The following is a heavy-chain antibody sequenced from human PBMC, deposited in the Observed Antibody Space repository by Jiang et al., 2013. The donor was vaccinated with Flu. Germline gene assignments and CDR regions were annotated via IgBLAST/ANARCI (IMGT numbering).Heavy chain of an antibody. D-gene: IGHD5-24*01. CDR3: ARGGEGWLQPTHAFDI. CDR2: IYYSGST. J-gene: IGHJ3*02. CDR1: GGSFSSSSYY. V-gene: IGHV4-39*01. Sequence: GLVKPSETLSLTCTVSGGSFSSSSYYWGWIRQPPGKGLEWIGTIYYSGSTYYNPSLKSRVTISVDTSKNQFSLKLSSVTAADTAVYYCARGGEGWLQPTHAFDIWGQGTMVTVSS.